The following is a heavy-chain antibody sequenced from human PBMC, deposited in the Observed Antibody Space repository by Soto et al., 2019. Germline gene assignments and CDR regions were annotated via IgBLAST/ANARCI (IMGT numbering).Heavy chain of an antibody. CDR3: TTDPQQWLVLDFYY. CDR1: GFTFSNSW. Sequence: GGSLRLSCAASGFTFSNSWMSWVRQAPGKGLEWVGRIKSKTDGGTTDYAAPVKGRFTISRDDSKNTLYLQMNSLKTEDTAVYYCTTDPQQWLVLDFYYWGQGTLVTVSS. CDR2: IKSKTDGGTT. D-gene: IGHD6-19*01. V-gene: IGHV3-15*01. J-gene: IGHJ4*02.